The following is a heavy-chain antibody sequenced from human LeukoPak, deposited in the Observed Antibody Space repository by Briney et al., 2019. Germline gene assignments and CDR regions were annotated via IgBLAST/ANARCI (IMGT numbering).Heavy chain of an antibody. CDR1: GFTVSSNY. CDR3: ARDGYGDSWFDY. Sequence: GGSLRLSCAASGFTVSSNYMSWVRQAPGKGLEWVSVIYSGGSTYYADSVKGRSTISRDNSKNTLYLQMNSLRAEDTAVYYCARDGYGDSWFDYWGQGTLVTVSS. CDR2: IYSGGST. D-gene: IGHD4-17*01. V-gene: IGHV3-53*01. J-gene: IGHJ4*02.